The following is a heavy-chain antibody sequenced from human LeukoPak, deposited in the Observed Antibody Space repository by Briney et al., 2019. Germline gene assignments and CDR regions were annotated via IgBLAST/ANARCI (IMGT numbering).Heavy chain of an antibody. CDR3: ARGCVLLSF. J-gene: IGHJ4*02. CDR2: IYYSGST. V-gene: IGHV4-59*01. Sequence: SETLSLTCTVSGGSISSYYWSWIRQPPGKGLEWIGYIYYSGSTNYNPSLKSRVTISVDTSKNQFSLKLSSVTAADTAVYYCARGCVLLSFWGQGTLVTVSS. D-gene: IGHD2/OR15-2a*01. CDR1: GGSISSYY.